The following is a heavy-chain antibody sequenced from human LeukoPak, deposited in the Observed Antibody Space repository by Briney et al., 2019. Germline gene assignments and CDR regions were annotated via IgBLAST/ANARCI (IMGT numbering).Heavy chain of an antibody. CDR3: ARNRGAVAAKGDWFDP. CDR2: IYYSGSI. V-gene: IGHV4-28*05. D-gene: IGHD2-15*01. CDR1: GYSISSSNW. J-gene: IGHJ5*02. Sequence: SETLSLTCAVSGYSISSSNWWCWILQPPGKGLVWIGYIYYSGSIYYNPSLKSRVTMSVDTSQNQFSLKLSSVTAVDTAVYYCARNRGAVAAKGDWFDPWGQGTLVTVSS.